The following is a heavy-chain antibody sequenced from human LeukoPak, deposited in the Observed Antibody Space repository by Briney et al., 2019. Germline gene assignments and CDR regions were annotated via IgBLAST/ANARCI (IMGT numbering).Heavy chain of an antibody. J-gene: IGHJ4*02. CDR2: IGGSGGLT. Sequence: PGGSLRLSRAASGFTFSSCAMSWVRQLPGKGLEWVSAIGGSGGLTYYADSVKGRFTISRDNSKSTLYLQMNSLRAEDTAVYYCARDTNWNWGQGTLVTVSS. D-gene: IGHD1-1*01. CDR1: GFTFSSCA. V-gene: IGHV3-23*01. CDR3: ARDTNWN.